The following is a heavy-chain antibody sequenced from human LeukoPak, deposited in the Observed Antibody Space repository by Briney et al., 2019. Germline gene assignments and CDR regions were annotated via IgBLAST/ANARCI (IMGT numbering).Heavy chain of an antibody. CDR1: GYSISSPYC. D-gene: IGHD3-16*01. J-gene: IGHJ5*02. CDR2: IYHSGIT. Sequence: PSETLSLTCTVSGYSISSPYCWGWIRQPPGKGLECIGIIYHSGITYYNPSLKSRVTISVDTSKNQFSLRLTAVTAADTAIYYCARRPYGLIRGIGGPTGHWFEAWGQGTLVSVSS. V-gene: IGHV4-38-2*02. CDR3: ARRPYGLIRGIGGPTGHWFEA.